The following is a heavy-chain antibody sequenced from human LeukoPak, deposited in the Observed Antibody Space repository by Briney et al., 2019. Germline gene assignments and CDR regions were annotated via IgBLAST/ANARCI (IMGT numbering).Heavy chain of an antibody. CDR2: INHSGST. CDR1: GGSFSGYY. J-gene: IGHJ4*02. CDR3: ARRTDFWSGYMNDY. D-gene: IGHD3-3*01. V-gene: IGHV4-34*01. Sequence: PPETLSLTCAVYGGSFSGYYWSWIRQPPGKGLEWIGEINHSGSTNYNPSLKSRVTISVDTSKNQFSLKLSSVTAADTAVYYCARRTDFWSGYMNDYWGQGTLVTVSS.